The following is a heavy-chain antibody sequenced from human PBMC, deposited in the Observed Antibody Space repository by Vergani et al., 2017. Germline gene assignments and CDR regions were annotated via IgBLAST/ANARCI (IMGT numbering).Heavy chain of an antibody. CDR2: TYDSSRWYN. Sequence: QGQRQQSGPELVKPSQTLSVTCAISGASVSSNSATVSWIRQSPSRGLEWLGRTYDSSRWYNDYEVSVKSRITINPDISKNQLSLQLNAVTPDDTAVYYCATTTARGNDAFDIWGQGTMVTVSS. D-gene: IGHD1-26*01. CDR1: GASVSSNSAT. V-gene: IGHV6-1*01. J-gene: IGHJ3*02. CDR3: ATTTARGNDAFDI.